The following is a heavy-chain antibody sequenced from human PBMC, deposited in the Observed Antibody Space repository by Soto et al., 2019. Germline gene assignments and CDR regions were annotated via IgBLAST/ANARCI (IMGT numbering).Heavy chain of an antibody. J-gene: IGHJ6*02. V-gene: IGHV4-30-4*01. D-gene: IGHD3-3*01. CDR1: GGSISSGDYY. CDR2: IYYSGST. CDR3: ARSSKDFWSGYTNHYYYYGMDV. Sequence: QVQLQESGPGLVKPSQTLPLTCTVSGGSISSGDYYWSWIRQPPGKGLEWIGYIYYSGSTYYNPSLKSRVTISVDTSKNQFSLKLSSVTAADTAVYYCARSSKDFWSGYTNHYYYYGMDVWGQGTTVTVSS.